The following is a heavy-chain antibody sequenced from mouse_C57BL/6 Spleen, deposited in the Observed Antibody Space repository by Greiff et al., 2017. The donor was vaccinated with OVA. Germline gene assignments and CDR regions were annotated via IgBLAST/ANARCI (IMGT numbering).Heavy chain of an antibody. J-gene: IGHJ4*01. CDR1: GFTLTDYN. Sequence: VQLQQSGPELVKPGASVKIPCKASGFTLTDYNMDWVNQSHGKGLEWIGDINPNNGGTIYNQKFKGKATLTVDKSSSTAYMELRSLTSEDTAVYYCSRKRRQSNFYAMDYWGQGTSVTVSS. D-gene: IGHD2-5*01. CDR2: INPNNGGT. CDR3: SRKRRQSNFYAMDY. V-gene: IGHV1-18*01.